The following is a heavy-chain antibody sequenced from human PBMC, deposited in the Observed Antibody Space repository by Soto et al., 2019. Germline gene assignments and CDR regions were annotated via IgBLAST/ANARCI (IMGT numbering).Heavy chain of an antibody. CDR3: ARERYYYGSGSYYEPPGYYYYMDV. D-gene: IGHD3-10*01. CDR1: GFTVSSNY. Sequence: GGSLRLSCAASGFTVSSNYMSWVRQAPGKGLEWVSVIYSGGSTYYADSVKGRFTISRDNSKNTLYLQMNSLRAEDTAVYYCARERYYYGSGSYYEPPGYYYYMDVWGKGTTVTVSS. V-gene: IGHV3-66*01. CDR2: IYSGGST. J-gene: IGHJ6*03.